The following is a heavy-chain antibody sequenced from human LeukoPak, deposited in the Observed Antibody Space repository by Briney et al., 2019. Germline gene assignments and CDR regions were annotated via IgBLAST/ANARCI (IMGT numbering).Heavy chain of an antibody. V-gene: IGHV3-21*01. CDR3: ARDGSGSYYYRPYYYYYMDV. CDR1: GFTLRNYW. J-gene: IGHJ6*03. Sequence: GGSLRLSCAASGFTLRNYWMSWVRQAPGKGLEWVSSISSSSSYIYYADSVKGRFTISRDNAKNSLYLQMNSLRAEDTAVYYCARDGSGSYYYRPYYYYYMDVWGKGTTVTVSS. CDR2: ISSSSSYI. D-gene: IGHD3-10*01.